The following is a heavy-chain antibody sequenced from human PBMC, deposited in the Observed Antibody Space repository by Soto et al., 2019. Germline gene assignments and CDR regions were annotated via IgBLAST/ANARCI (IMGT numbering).Heavy chain of an antibody. Sequence: FSGYYWSWIRQPPGKGLEWMGVINPNGSSTVYAQKFQGRVTLTRDTSTSTVYVELSSLRSDDTAVYFCVRATAARQRDYSYHYYLHIWGKGTTVTVSS. D-gene: IGHD6-6*01. CDR3: VRATAARQRDYSYHYYLHI. CDR1: FSGYY. CDR2: INPNGSST. V-gene: IGHV1-46*03. J-gene: IGHJ6*03.